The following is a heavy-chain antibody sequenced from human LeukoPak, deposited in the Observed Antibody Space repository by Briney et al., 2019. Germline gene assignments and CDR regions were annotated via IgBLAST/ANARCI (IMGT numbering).Heavy chain of an antibody. Sequence: GGSLRLSCAASGFTFSSYGVHWVRQAPGKGLEWVALIWYDGSNKYYTDSVKGRLTISRDNSKNTLYLQMNSLRAEDTAVYYCAREGPRGNSQFDYWGQGTLVTVSS. D-gene: IGHD2/OR15-2a*01. V-gene: IGHV3-33*01. CDR3: AREGPRGNSQFDY. CDR2: IWYDGSNK. J-gene: IGHJ4*02. CDR1: GFTFSSYG.